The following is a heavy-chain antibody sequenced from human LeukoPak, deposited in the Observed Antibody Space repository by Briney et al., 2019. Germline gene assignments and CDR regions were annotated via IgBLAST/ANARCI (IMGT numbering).Heavy chain of an antibody. J-gene: IGHJ4*02. D-gene: IGHD1-20*01. CDR2: IYYSGST. V-gene: IGHV4-39*01. CDR3: ARHASLNWNRQQTSPDY. Sequence: SETLSLTCTVSGGSISSSSYYWGWIRQPPGKGLEWIGSIYYSGSTYYNPSLKSRVTISVDTSKSQFSLKLSSVTAADTAVYYCARHASLNWNRQQTSPDYWGQGTLVTVSS. CDR1: GGSISSSSYY.